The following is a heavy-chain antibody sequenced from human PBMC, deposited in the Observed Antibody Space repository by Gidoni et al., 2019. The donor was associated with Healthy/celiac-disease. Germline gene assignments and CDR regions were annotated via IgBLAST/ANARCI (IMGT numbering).Heavy chain of an antibody. D-gene: IGHD1-26*01. Sequence: QVQLVESGGGVVQPGRSLRLSCAASGFTFRSYRMHWVRQAPGKGLGWVAVISDDGSNKYYADSVKGRFTISRDNSKNTLYLQMNSLRAEDTAVYYCALRVSGSYYVGSHAFDIWGQGTMVTVSS. CDR1: GFTFRSYR. J-gene: IGHJ3*02. V-gene: IGHV3-30*03. CDR2: ISDDGSNK. CDR3: ALRVSGSYYVGSHAFDI.